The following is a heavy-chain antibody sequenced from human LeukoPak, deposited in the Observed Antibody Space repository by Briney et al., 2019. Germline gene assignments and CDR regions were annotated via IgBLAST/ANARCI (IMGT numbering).Heavy chain of an antibody. CDR1: GGSISSGGYY. V-gene: IGHV4-30-4*08. D-gene: IGHD3-22*01. J-gene: IGHJ5*02. CDR3: ARPYYYDSRIDP. CDR2: IYYSGST. Sequence: SETLSLTCTVSGGSISSGGYYWSWIRQHPGKGLEWIGYIYYSGSTYYNPSLKSRVTMSADTSKNQLSLKLSSVTAADTAVYYCARPYYYDSRIDPWGQGILVTVSS.